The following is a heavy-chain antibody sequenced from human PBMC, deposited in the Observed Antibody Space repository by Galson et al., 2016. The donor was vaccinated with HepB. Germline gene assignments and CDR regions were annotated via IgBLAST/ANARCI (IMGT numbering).Heavy chain of an antibody. CDR2: ILYDGSNQ. Sequence: SLRLSCAVSGFTFRSYAFHWVRQAPGKGLEWVAVILYDGSNQEYAESVKGRFTVSRDNSKNTLYMQMNSLRVEDTAVYYCARGLHHCDGDCYDYYYYGMDVWGQGTTVTVSS. J-gene: IGHJ6*02. CDR1: GFTFRSYA. V-gene: IGHV3-30-3*01. CDR3: ARGLHHCDGDCYDYYYYGMDV. D-gene: IGHD2-21*01.